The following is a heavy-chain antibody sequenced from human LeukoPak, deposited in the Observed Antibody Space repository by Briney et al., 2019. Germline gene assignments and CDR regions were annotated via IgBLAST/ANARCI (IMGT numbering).Heavy chain of an antibody. CDR2: ISGSGSST. CDR3: TRRSGATWTHFDY. J-gene: IGHJ4*02. V-gene: IGHV3-23*01. Sequence: GGSLRLSCAGSGFTFSQDWMTWVRQAPGKELEWVSSISGSGSSTSYADSVKGRFTISRDNSKNTLYVQMNSLRAEDTAVYYCTRRSGATWTHFDYWGQGTLVTVSS. CDR1: GFTFSQDW. D-gene: IGHD2-15*01.